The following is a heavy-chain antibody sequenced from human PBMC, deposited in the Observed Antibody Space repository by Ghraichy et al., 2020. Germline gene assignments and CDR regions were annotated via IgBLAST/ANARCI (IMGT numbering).Heavy chain of an antibody. CDR2: IKQDGSEK. V-gene: IGHV3-7*03. D-gene: IGHD2-2*01. CDR1: GFTFSNYW. CDR3: SRGGVPAAIKYYYYYYMDV. Sequence: GGSLRLSCAASGFTFSNYWMSWVRQAPGKGLEWVANIKQDGSEKYYVDSVKGRFTISRDNAKNSPYLQMNSLRAEDTAVYYCSRGGVPAAIKYYYYYYMDVWGKGTTVTVSS. J-gene: IGHJ6*03.